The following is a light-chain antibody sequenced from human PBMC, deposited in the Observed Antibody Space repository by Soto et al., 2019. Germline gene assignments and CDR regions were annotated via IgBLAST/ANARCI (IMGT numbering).Light chain of an antibody. CDR3: LLSYGGFVL. Sequence: QAVVTQEPSVTVSPGGTVTLTCGSSPGGVSAGHYPYWFQQKPGQAPRTLIYETTKKHSWTPARFSGSLLGGKAALTVSGAQPEDEAAYYCLLSYGGFVLFGGGTKLTVL. J-gene: IGLJ2*01. V-gene: IGLV7-46*01. CDR1: PGGVSAGHY. CDR2: ETT.